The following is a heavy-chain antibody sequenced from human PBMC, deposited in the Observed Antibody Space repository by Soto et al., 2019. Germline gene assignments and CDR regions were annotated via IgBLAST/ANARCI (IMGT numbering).Heavy chain of an antibody. CDR3: ARPQNIVVVPAATFSSSYYYGMDV. D-gene: IGHD2-2*01. CDR2: INPSGGST. CDR1: GYTFTSYY. V-gene: IGHV1-46*01. J-gene: IGHJ6*02. Sequence: QVQLVQSGAEVKKPGASVKVSCKASGYTFTSYYMHWVRQAPGQGLEWMGIINPSGGSTSYAQKFQGRVTMTRDTSTSTVYMELSSLRSEDTAVYYCARPQNIVVVPAATFSSSYYYGMDVWGQGTTVTVSS.